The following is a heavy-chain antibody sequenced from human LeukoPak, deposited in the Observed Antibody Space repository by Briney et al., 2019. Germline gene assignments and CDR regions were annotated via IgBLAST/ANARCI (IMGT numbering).Heavy chain of an antibody. CDR3: ARDLSGTKPEVATIVYYFDY. CDR2: ISSSSSYI. Sequence: GGSLRLSCAASGFTFSSYSMNWVRQAPGKGLEWVSSISSSSSYIYYADSVKGRFTISRDNAKNSLYLQMNSLRAEDTAVYYCARDLSGTKPEVATIVYYFDYWGQGTLVTVSS. J-gene: IGHJ4*02. V-gene: IGHV3-21*01. CDR1: GFTFSSYS. D-gene: IGHD5-24*01.